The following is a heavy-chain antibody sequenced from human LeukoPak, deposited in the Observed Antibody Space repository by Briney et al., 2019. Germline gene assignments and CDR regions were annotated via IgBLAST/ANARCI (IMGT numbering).Heavy chain of an antibody. CDR3: ARWGPDCGGGSCRDY. Sequence: KPSETLSLTCTVSGGSISSSSYYWGWIRQPPGKGLEWIGSIYYSGSTYYNPSLKSRVTISVYTSKNQFSLKLSSVTAADTAVYYCARWGPDCGGGSCRDYWGQGTLVAVSS. CDR1: GGSISSSSYY. V-gene: IGHV4-39*01. J-gene: IGHJ4*02. D-gene: IGHD2-15*01. CDR2: IYYSGST.